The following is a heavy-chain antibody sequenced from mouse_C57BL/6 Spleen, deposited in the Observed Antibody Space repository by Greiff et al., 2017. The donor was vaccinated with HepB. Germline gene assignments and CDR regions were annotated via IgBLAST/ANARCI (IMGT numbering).Heavy chain of an antibody. CDR2: IDPETGGT. CDR3: TGLGGYYAYYFDY. J-gene: IGHJ2*01. V-gene: IGHV1-15*01. D-gene: IGHD2-3*01. Sequence: QVQLQQSGAELVRPGASVTLSCKASGYTFTDYEMHWVKQTPVHGLEWIGAIDPETGGTAYNQKFKGKAILTADKSSSTAYMELRSLTSEDSAVYYCTGLGGYYAYYFDYWGQGTTLTVSS. CDR1: GYTFTDYE.